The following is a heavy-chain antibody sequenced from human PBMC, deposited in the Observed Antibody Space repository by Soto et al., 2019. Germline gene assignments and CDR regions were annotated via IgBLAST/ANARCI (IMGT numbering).Heavy chain of an antibody. J-gene: IGHJ4*02. Sequence: QLELVQSGAEVMEPGSSVKLSCKASGGSLKNSGINWVRQAPGQGLEWVGGIIPIIGTPNYLQRLQTRVTITDDEDTKTAFLGLGSLAFDYWDIDYCARDRDRSGSHSYDIDLWGQGTLVTVSS. CDR2: IIPIIGTP. V-gene: IGHV1-69*01. CDR3: ARDRDRSGSHSYDIDL. CDR1: GGSLKNSG. D-gene: IGHD3-10*01.